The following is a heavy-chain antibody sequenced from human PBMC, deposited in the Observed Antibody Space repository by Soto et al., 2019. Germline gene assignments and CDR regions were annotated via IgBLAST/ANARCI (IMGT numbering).Heavy chain of an antibody. CDR2: ISGSGGST. Sequence: GGSLRLSCAASGFTFSSYAMSWVRQAPGKGLEWVSAISGSGGSTYYADSVKGRFTISRDNSKNTLYLQMNSLRAEDTAVYYCAKYYDFWSGYYPRHYYGMDVWGQGTTVTVSS. V-gene: IGHV3-23*01. D-gene: IGHD3-3*01. CDR3: AKYYDFWSGYYPRHYYGMDV. CDR1: GFTFSSYA. J-gene: IGHJ6*02.